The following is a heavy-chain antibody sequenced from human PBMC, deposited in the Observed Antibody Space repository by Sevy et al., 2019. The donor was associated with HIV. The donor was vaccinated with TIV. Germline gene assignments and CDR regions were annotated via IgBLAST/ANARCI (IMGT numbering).Heavy chain of an antibody. CDR3: ANLGGGSISKRDN. CDR2: IYPSGDST. Sequence: GGSLRLSCAASGFSFSSYEMSWVRQAPGKGLEWVSGIYPSGDSTFYADSVKGRFTIARGNSKSTLYLQMNSLGADDTAVFYCANLGGGSISKRDNWGRGTLVTVSS. J-gene: IGHJ4*02. V-gene: IGHV3-23*01. CDR1: GFSFSSYE. D-gene: IGHD3-16*01.